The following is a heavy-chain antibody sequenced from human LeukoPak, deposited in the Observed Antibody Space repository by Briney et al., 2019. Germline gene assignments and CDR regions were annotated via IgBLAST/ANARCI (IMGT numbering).Heavy chain of an antibody. CDR1: GGSISSGSYY. D-gene: IGHD3-10*01. Sequence: SETLSLTCTVSGGSISSGSYYWSWIRQPAGKGLEWIGRIYTSGSTNYNPSLKSRVTISVDTSKNQFSLKLSSVTAADTAVYYCALSGGQSWYYFDYWGQGTLVTVSS. CDR2: IYTSGST. J-gene: IGHJ4*02. V-gene: IGHV4-61*02. CDR3: ALSGGQSWYYFDY.